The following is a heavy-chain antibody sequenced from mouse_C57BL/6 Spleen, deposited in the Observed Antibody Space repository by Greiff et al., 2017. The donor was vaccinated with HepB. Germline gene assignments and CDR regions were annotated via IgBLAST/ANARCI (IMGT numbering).Heavy chain of an antibody. D-gene: IGHD1-1*01. CDR3: ARGITTVGSAMDY. J-gene: IGHJ4*01. CDR1: GFNIKNTY. CDR2: IDPANGNT. Sequence: VQLQQSVAELVRPGASVKLSCTASGFNIKNTYMHWVKQRPEQGLEWIGRIDPANGNTKYAPKFQGKATITADTSSNTAYLQLSSLTSEDSAVYYCARGITTVGSAMDYWGQGTSVTVSS. V-gene: IGHV14-3*01.